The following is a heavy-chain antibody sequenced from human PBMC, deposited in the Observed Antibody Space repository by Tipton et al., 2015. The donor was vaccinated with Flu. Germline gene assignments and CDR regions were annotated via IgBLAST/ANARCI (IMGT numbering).Heavy chain of an antibody. J-gene: IGHJ5*02. CDR1: GDSITSSSFY. D-gene: IGHD3-9*01. V-gene: IGHV4-39*07. CDR3: ARDRYDILTGSLSWFDP. Sequence: TLSLTCTVSGDSITSSSFYWGWIRQPPGKGLEWIGSVSHSGSTSYNPSLKSRIVMSVDTSKSQFSLTLMSVTAADTAVYYCARDRYDILTGSLSWFDPWGQGTLVTVSS. CDR2: VSHSGST.